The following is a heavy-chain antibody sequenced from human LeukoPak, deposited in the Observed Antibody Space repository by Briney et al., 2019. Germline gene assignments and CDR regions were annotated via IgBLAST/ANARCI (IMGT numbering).Heavy chain of an antibody. CDR1: GFTFRHYG. Sequence: GGSLRLSCEASGFTFRHYGMSWVRQAPGKGLEWVSGISGSGGSIYYADSVKGRFTISRDNSNNTLFLQMNSLRAEDTAVYYGVKDPAFFVGWFDPWGQGTLVTVSS. J-gene: IGHJ5*02. CDR2: ISGSGGSI. V-gene: IGHV3-23*01. D-gene: IGHD1-26*01. CDR3: VKDPAFFVGWFDP.